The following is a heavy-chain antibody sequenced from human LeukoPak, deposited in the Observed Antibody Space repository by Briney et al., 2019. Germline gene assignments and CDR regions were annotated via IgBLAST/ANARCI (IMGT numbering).Heavy chain of an antibody. CDR2: ISYDGSNK. CDR1: GSTFSSYG. V-gene: IGHV3-30*18. CDR3: AKEFQGIAVAGDFDY. Sequence: GRSLRLSCAASGSTFSSYGMHWVRQAPGKGLEWVAVISYDGSNKYYADSVKGRFTISRDNSKNTLYLQMNSLRAEDTAVYYCAKEFQGIAVAGDFDYWGQGTLVTVSS. D-gene: IGHD6-19*01. J-gene: IGHJ4*02.